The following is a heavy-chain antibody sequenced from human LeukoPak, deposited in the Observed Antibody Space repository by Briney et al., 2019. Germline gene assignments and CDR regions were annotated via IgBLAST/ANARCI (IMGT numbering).Heavy chain of an antibody. J-gene: IGHJ3*02. CDR1: GYTFTSYD. CDR2: MNPNSGNT. Sequence: ASVKVSCKASGYTFTSYDINWVRQATGQGLEWMGWMNPNSGNTNYAQKLQGRVTMTTDTSTSTAYMELRSLRSDDTAVYYCARAPAAGYYAFDIWGQGTMVTVSS. CDR3: ARAPAAGYYAFDI. D-gene: IGHD2-2*01. V-gene: IGHV1-18*01.